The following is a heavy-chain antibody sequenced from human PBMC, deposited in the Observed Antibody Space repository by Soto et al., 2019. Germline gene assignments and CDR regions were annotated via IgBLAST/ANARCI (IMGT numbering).Heavy chain of an antibody. Sequence: EVQLLESGGGLVQPGGSLRLSCAASGFTFSSYAMRWVRQAPGKGLEWVSAISGSGGSTYYADSVKGRFTISRDNSKNTLYLQMTSLRAEDTAVYYCAKDRYYYGSDLDQDWFDPWGQGTLVTVSS. J-gene: IGHJ5*02. D-gene: IGHD3-10*01. CDR2: ISGSGGST. CDR3: AKDRYYYGSDLDQDWFDP. V-gene: IGHV3-23*01. CDR1: GFTFSSYA.